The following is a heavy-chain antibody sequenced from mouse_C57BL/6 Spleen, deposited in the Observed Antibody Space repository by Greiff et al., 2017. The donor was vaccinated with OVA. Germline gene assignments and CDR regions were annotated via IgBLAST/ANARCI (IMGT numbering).Heavy chain of an antibody. Sequence: QVQLQQPGAELVRPGTSVKLSCKASGYTFTSYWMHWVKQRPGQGLEWIGVIDPSDSYTNYNQKFKGKATLTVDKSSSTAYMQLSSLTSEDSAVYYWAREENGYGYAMDYWGKGTSVTVSS. CDR1: GYTFTSYW. J-gene: IGHJ4*01. V-gene: IGHV1-59*01. CDR3: AREENGYGYAMDY. CDR2: IDPSDSYT. D-gene: IGHD2-2*01.